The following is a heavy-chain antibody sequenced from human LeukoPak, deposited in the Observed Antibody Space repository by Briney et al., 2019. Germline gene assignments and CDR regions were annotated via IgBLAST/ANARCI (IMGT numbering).Heavy chain of an antibody. J-gene: IGHJ4*02. CDR2: IRGDGTTK. CDR3: ARRFRD. CDR1: GLTFSGFE. Sequence: QPGGSLRLSRVGSGLTFSGFEMNWVRQAPGKGLEWVSHIRGDGTTKSYADSVKGRFTISRDNAKNSLYLQMNSLRAEDTAIYYCARRFRDWGQGTLVTVSS. V-gene: IGHV3-48*03. D-gene: IGHD5-24*01.